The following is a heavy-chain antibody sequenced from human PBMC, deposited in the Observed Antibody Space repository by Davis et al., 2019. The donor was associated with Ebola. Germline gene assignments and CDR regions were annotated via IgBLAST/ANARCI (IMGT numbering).Heavy chain of an antibody. CDR1: GFTFSNYA. D-gene: IGHD6-19*01. CDR2: ISATGADI. V-gene: IGHV3-23*01. J-gene: IGHJ4*02. CDR3: VRDGWDSLFDY. Sequence: GESLKISCAASGFTFSNYAMSWVRQAPGGGLEWVAGISATGADIKYADSVRGRFSISRDDSKNTLYLQMNSLRVEDTAVYYCVRDGWDSLFDYWGQGTMVTVSS.